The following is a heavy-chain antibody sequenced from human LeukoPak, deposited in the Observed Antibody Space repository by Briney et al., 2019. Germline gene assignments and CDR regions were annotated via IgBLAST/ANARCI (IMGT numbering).Heavy chain of an antibody. D-gene: IGHD3-16*01. Sequence: GESLRLSCAASGFSFSTYWMSWVRQAPGKGLEWVANIKQGGSDIYYVDSVKGRFIISRDNARNSLYLQMSSLRAEDTAVYYCTRGGRLHPQSPYWGQGTLVTVSS. J-gene: IGHJ4*02. CDR2: IKQGGSDI. CDR1: GFSFSTYW. CDR3: TRGGRLHPQSPY. V-gene: IGHV3-7*01.